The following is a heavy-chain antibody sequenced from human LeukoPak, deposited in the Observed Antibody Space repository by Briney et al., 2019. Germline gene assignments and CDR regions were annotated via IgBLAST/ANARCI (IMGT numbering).Heavy chain of an antibody. CDR2: IYYSGST. V-gene: IGHV4-31*03. Sequence: SQTLSLTCTVSGGSISSGGYYWNWIRQHPGKGLEWIGYIYYSGSTFYNPSLESRVTISVDTSKNQFSLALSSVTAADTAVYYCARDCGSGSHYYGAFDIWGQGTMVTVSS. J-gene: IGHJ3*02. D-gene: IGHD3-10*01. CDR3: ARDCGSGSHYYGAFDI. CDR1: GGSISSGGYY.